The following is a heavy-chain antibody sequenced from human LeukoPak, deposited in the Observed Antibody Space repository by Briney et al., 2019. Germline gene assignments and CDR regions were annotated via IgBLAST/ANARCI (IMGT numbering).Heavy chain of an antibody. Sequence: PGGALRLSCAASACTFSTYVMHWVGQAPGRGLEDVAAISSNGDNTYYADSVKGRFTISRDNSKNTLYLQMSSLRADDTAVYYCVRGTGYWGQGTLVTVSS. CDR3: VRGTGY. CDR2: ISSNGDNT. CDR1: ACTFSTYV. V-gene: IGHV3-64D*06. J-gene: IGHJ4*02.